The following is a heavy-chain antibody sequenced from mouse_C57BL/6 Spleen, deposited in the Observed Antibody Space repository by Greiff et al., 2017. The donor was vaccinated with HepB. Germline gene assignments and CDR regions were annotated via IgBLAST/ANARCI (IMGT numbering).Heavy chain of an antibody. CDR3: ARFENYAMDY. CDR1: GYAFSSSW. Sequence: QVQLQQSGPELVKPGASVKISCKASGYAFSSSWMNWVKQRPGKGLEWIGRIYPGDGDTNYNGKFKGKATLTADKSSSTAYMQLSSLTSEDSAVYFCARFENYAMDYWGQGTSVTVSS. CDR2: IYPGDGDT. V-gene: IGHV1-82*01. J-gene: IGHJ4*01.